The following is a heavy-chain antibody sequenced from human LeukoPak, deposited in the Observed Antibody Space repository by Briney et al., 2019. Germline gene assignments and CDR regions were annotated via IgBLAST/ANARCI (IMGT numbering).Heavy chain of an antibody. D-gene: IGHD3-22*01. V-gene: IGHV3-11*06. CDR1: GFTFSDRY. CDR2: ISDDSTYI. CDR3: ARDADFDSSGYYYSSFDY. J-gene: IGHJ4*02. Sequence: PGGSLRLSCVASGFTFSDRYMTWIRQAPGKGLEWVARISDDSTYINYADSVKWRFSISRDNAKKSLYLQMDSLRAEDTAVYYCARDADFDSSGYYYSSFDYWGQGTLVTVSS.